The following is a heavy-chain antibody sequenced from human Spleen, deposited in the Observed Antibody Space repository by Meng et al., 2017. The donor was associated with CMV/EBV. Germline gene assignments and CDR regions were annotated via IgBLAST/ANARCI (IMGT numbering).Heavy chain of an antibody. CDR1: GYTFNMYG. Sequence: ASVKVSCKTYGYTFNMYGISWVRQAPGQGLEYMGYISGYNGNTHYAQKFQGRVTLATDTSTSTAYMELRSLISDDTAFYYCATNRNGDYTFFDFWGQGALVTVSS. D-gene: IGHD4-17*01. V-gene: IGHV1-18*01. J-gene: IGHJ4*02. CDR2: ISGYNGNT. CDR3: ATNRNGDYTFFDF.